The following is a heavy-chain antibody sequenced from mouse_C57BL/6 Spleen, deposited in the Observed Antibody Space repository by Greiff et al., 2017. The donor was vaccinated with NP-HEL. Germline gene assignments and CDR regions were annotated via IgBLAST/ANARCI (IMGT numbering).Heavy chain of an antibody. CDR3: ARSGYFDV. CDR1: GYTFTDYY. J-gene: IGHJ1*03. V-gene: IGHV1-26*01. Sequence: VQLQQSGPELVKPGASVKISCKASGYTFTDYYMNWVKQSHGKSLEWIGDINPNNGGTSYNQKFKGKATLTVDKSSSTAYMELRSRTSEDSAVYYCARSGYFDVWGTGTTVTVSS. CDR2: INPNNGGT.